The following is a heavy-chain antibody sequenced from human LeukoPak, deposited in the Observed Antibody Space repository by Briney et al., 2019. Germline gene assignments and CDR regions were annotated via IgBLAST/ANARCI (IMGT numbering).Heavy chain of an antibody. V-gene: IGHV1-2*02. Sequence: ASVKVSCKASGYTFTSYDINWVRQAPGQGLEWMGWINPNSGGTNYAQKFQGRVTMTRDTSISTAYVELSRLRSDDTAVYYCARGDIVVVHWGQGTLVTVSS. CDR2: INPNSGGT. J-gene: IGHJ4*02. CDR1: GYTFTSYD. D-gene: IGHD2-2*01. CDR3: ARGDIVVVH.